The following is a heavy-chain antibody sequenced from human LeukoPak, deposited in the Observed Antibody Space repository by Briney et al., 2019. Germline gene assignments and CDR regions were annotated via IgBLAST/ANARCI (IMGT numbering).Heavy chain of an antibody. J-gene: IGHJ4*02. CDR3: ARGFRDSGSYNFDY. D-gene: IGHD3-10*01. Sequence: PSETLSLTCTVSGGSISSYYWSWIRQPPGKGLEGIGYIYYSGSTNYNPSLKSRVTISVDTSKNQFSLKLSSVTAADTAVYYCARGFRDSGSYNFDYWGQGTLVTVSS. CDR2: IYYSGST. V-gene: IGHV4-59*01. CDR1: GGSISSYY.